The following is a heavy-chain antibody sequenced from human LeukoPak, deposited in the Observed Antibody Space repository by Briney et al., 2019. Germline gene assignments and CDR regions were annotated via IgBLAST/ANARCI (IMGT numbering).Heavy chain of an antibody. CDR1: GFTFSSYA. J-gene: IGHJ4*02. CDR3: ARARGATTKYYFDY. CDR2: ISYDGSNK. Sequence: GRSLRLSSAASGFTFSSYAMHWVRQAPGKGLEWVAVISYDGSNKYYADSVKGRFTISRDNSKNTLYLQMNSLRAEDTAVYYCARARGATTKYYFDYWGQGTLVTVSS. D-gene: IGHD1-26*01. V-gene: IGHV3-30*01.